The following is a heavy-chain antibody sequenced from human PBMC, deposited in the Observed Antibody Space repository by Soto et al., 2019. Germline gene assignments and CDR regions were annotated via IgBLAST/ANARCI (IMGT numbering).Heavy chain of an antibody. D-gene: IGHD6-19*01. CDR2: ISRTGDSI. V-gene: IGHV3-48*01. Sequence: EVQLVESGGGLVQPGGSLRLSCAASGFTLSSHDMNWVRQAPGKGLEWVSFISRTGDSIYYGDYVRGRFTISRDTAKNSLYLQVDSLRADDTAVYYCARDAVAGTGGFCDLDIWGQGTMVTVSS. J-gene: IGHJ3*02. CDR3: ARDAVAGTGGFCDLDI. CDR1: GFTLSSHD.